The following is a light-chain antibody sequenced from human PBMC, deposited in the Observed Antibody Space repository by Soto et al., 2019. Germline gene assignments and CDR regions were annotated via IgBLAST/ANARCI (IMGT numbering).Light chain of an antibody. CDR3: SSYTSSSRGV. J-gene: IGLJ1*01. CDR1: SSDVGCYNY. Sequence: QSVLTQPASVSGSPGQSITISCTGTSSDVGCYNYVSWYQQHPGKAPKLMIYDVSNRPSGVSNRFSGSKSGNTASLTISGLQAEDEADYYCSSYTSSSRGVFGTGTKLTVL. CDR2: DVS. V-gene: IGLV2-14*01.